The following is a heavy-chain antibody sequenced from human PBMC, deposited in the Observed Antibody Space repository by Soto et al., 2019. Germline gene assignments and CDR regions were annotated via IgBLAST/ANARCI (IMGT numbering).Heavy chain of an antibody. CDR3: ARAIQLWFGYYGMDV. CDR2: ISSSSSYI. J-gene: IGHJ6*02. CDR1: GFTFSSYS. D-gene: IGHD5-18*01. V-gene: IGHV3-21*01. Sequence: EVQLVESGGGLVKPGGSLRLSCAASGFTFSSYSMNWVRQAPGKGLEWVSSISSSSSYIYYADSVKGRFTISRDNAKNSLYLQMNRLRAEDTAVYYCARAIQLWFGYYGMDVWGQGTTVTVSS.